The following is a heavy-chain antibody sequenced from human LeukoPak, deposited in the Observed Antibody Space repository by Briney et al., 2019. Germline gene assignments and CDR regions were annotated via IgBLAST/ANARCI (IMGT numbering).Heavy chain of an antibody. CDR3: ARDDLPFSGSYFRSDWYFDL. D-gene: IGHD1-26*01. CDR2: INPNSGGT. J-gene: IGHJ2*01. Sequence: GASVKVSCKASGYTFTGYYMHWVRQAPGQGLEWMGWINPNSGGTNYAQKFQGRVTMTRDTSISTAYMELSRLRSDDTAVYYCARDDLPFSGSYFRSDWYFDLWGRGTLVTVSS. V-gene: IGHV1-2*02. CDR1: GYTFTGYY.